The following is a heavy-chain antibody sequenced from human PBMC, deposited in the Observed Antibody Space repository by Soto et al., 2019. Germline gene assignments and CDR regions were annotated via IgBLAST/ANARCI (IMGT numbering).Heavy chain of an antibody. CDR1: GGTFSSYA. J-gene: IGHJ4*02. Sequence: SVKVSCKAPGGTFSSYAISWVRQAPGQGLEWMGGIIPIFGTANYAQKFQGRVTITADESTSTAYMELSSLRSEDTAVYYCARGNWNYVFLDYWGQGTLVTVSS. D-gene: IGHD1-7*01. V-gene: IGHV1-69*13. CDR3: ARGNWNYVFLDY. CDR2: IIPIFGTA.